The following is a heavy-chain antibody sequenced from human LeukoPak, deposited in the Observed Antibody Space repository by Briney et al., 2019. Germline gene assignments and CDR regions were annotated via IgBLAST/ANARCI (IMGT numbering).Heavy chain of an antibody. V-gene: IGHV4-4*07. Sequence: SETLSLTCTVSGGSISSYYWSWIRQPAGKGLELIGRIYTSGSTNYNPSLKSRVTMSVDTSKNQFSLKLSSVTAGDTALYYCARDRLMVYAGPWFDPWGQGTLVTVSS. CDR1: GGSISSYY. CDR2: IYTSGST. J-gene: IGHJ5*02. D-gene: IGHD2-8*01. CDR3: ARDRLMVYAGPWFDP.